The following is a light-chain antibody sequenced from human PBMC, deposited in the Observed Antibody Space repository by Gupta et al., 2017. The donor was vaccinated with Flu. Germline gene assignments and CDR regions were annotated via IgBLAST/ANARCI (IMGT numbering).Light chain of an antibody. Sequence: SYVLTPAPPLSVAPGGTATITGRGDNIGIESAHWYQQKPGQAPVLVVYDEGDRPSGILDRFSGTNSGGTATLTISRVEVGDEADYYCQVWDSVSGGVFGGATKLTV. CDR1: NIGIES. CDR3: QVWDSVSGGV. J-gene: IGLJ3*02. V-gene: IGLV3-21*02. CDR2: DEG.